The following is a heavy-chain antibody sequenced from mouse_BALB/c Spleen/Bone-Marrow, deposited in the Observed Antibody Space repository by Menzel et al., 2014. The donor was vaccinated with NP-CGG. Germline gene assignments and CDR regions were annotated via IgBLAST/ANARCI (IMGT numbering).Heavy chain of an antibody. CDR2: IRNKANGHTT. CDR3: ARDMGLLRFDY. J-gene: IGHJ2*01. CDR1: GFTFTDYY. Sequence: EVKLEESGGGLVQPGGSLRLSCATSGFTFTDYYMSWVRQPPGKALEWLTFIRNKANGHTTEYSASVKGRFTISRDNSQSILYLQMNTLRAEDSATYYCARDMGLLRFDYWGQGTTLTVSS. D-gene: IGHD2-3*01. V-gene: IGHV7-3*02.